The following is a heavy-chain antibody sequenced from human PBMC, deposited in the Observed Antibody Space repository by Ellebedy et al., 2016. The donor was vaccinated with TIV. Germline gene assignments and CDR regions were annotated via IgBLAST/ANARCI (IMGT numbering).Heavy chain of an antibody. Sequence: SETLSLTXTVSHGSISSSNYYWGWIRQPPGKGLEWIASIYYSGVTYYNLFLKSRVTISVDTPKNQFSLKLSAVTAAGTAVYYCARQLLVDFYDSGNSPYWYFDLWGRGTLVPVSS. CDR1: HGSISSSNYY. V-gene: IGHV4-39*01. CDR2: IYYSGVT. CDR3: ARQLLVDFYDSGNSPYWYFDL. D-gene: IGHD3-10*01. J-gene: IGHJ2*01.